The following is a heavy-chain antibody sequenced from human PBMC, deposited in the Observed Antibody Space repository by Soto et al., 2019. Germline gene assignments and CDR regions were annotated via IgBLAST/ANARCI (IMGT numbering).Heavy chain of an antibody. CDR1: GFTFSNYA. V-gene: IGHV3-30*18. D-gene: IGHD1-1*01. CDR2: TSYDGNNE. J-gene: IGHJ4*02. CDR3: AKDKGVFNWATSYLDY. Sequence: GESLKISCAASGFTFSNYAMHWVRQAPGKGLEWVALTSYDGNNEYYTDSVKGRFTISRDNSKNTLFLQMNSPRPEDTAVYYCAKDKGVFNWATSYLDYWGQGALDTVSS.